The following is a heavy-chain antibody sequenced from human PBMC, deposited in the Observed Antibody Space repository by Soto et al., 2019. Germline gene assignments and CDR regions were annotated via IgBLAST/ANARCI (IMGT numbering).Heavy chain of an antibody. Sequence: QVQLQQWGAGLLKPSETLSLTCAVYGGSFSGYYWSWIRQPPGKGLEWIGEINHSGSTNYNPSLKSRVTISVDTSKIQSSLKLSSVTAADTAVYYCARGLFYCSGGSCYSDGDYVFDYWGQGTLVTVSS. V-gene: IGHV4-34*01. J-gene: IGHJ4*02. CDR1: GGSFSGYY. CDR2: INHSGST. D-gene: IGHD2-15*01. CDR3: ARGLFYCSGGSCYSDGDYVFDY.